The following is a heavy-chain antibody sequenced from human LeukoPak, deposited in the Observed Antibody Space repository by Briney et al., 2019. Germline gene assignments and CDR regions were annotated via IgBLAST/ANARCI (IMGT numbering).Heavy chain of an antibody. V-gene: IGHV1-69*13. J-gene: IGHJ4*02. CDR1: GGTFSSYA. CDR2: IIPIFGTA. CDR3: ARAARAVADTYYFDY. D-gene: IGHD6-19*01. Sequence: ASVKVSCKASGGTFSSYAISWVRQAPGQGLEWMGGIIPIFGTANYAQKFQGRVTITADESTSTAYMELRSLRSEDTAVYYCARAARAVADTYYFDYWGQGTLVTVSS.